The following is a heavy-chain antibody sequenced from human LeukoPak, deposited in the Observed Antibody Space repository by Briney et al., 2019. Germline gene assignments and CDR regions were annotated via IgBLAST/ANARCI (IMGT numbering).Heavy chain of an antibody. V-gene: IGHV4-59*01. J-gene: IGHJ6*02. CDR2: IYYSGST. D-gene: IGHD1-26*01. CDR1: GDSISYYY. CDR3: ARDGRISPYSGMDV. Sequence: PSETLSLTCNVSGDSISYYYWSWIRRPPGKGLEWIGYIYYSGSTDYNPSLKSRVSISVDTSKNQFSLKLNSVTPADTAVYYCARDGRISPYSGMDVWGQGTTVTVSS.